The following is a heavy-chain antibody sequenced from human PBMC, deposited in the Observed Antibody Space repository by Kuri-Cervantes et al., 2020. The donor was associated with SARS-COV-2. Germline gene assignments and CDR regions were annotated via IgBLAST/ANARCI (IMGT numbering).Heavy chain of an antibody. Sequence: SLKISCAASGFTFDDYAMHWVRQAPGKGLEWVSGISWNSGSIGYADSVKGRFTISRDNAKNSLYLQMNSLRAEDTAVYYCARDSSSWGPYYFDYWGQGTLVTVSS. D-gene: IGHD6-13*01. V-gene: IGHV3-9*01. J-gene: IGHJ4*02. CDR1: GFTFDDYA. CDR2: ISWNSGSI. CDR3: ARDSSSWGPYYFDY.